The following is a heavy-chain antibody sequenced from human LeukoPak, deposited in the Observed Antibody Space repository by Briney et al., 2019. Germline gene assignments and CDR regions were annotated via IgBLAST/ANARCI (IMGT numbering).Heavy chain of an antibody. CDR3: AGDSSGTIPEDY. Sequence: SETLSLTCAVYGGSFSGYYWSCIRQPPGKGLEWIGEINHSGSTNYNPSLKSRVTISVDTSKNQFSLKLSSVTAADTAVYYCAGDSSGTIPEDYWGQGTLVTVSS. J-gene: IGHJ4*02. V-gene: IGHV4-34*01. CDR1: GGSFSGYY. D-gene: IGHD3-22*01. CDR2: INHSGST.